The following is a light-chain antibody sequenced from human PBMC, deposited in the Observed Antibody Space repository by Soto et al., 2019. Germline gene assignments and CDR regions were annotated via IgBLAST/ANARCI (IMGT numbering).Light chain of an antibody. Sequence: EIVLTQSPVTLSLSPGERATLSCRASQSVSSYLAWYQQKPGQAPRLLIYDASNRATGIPARFSGGRSGTDFTLTIDNLEPEDFAIYYCQQRSKWPPITFGQGTRLEIK. CDR2: DAS. CDR1: QSVSSY. V-gene: IGKV3-11*01. CDR3: QQRSKWPPIT. J-gene: IGKJ5*01.